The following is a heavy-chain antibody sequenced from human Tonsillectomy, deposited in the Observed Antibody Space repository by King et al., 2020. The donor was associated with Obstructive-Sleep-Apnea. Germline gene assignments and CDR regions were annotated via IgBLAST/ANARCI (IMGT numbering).Heavy chain of an antibody. CDR3: ARRSGVAAVNWFDP. J-gene: IGHJ5*02. Sequence: VQLQQWGAGLLKPSETLSLTCAVFGGSFSDYYWSWIRQPPGKGLVWIGEINHSASTNYNPSLKSRVTISVDTSKNQFSLRLNSGTAADTAIYYCARRSGVAAVNWFDPWGQGTLVTVSS. V-gene: IGHV4-34*01. CDR2: INHSAST. D-gene: IGHD2-2*01. CDR1: GGSFSDYY.